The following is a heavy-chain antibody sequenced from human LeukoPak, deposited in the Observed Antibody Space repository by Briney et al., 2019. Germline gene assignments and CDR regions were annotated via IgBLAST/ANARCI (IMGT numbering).Heavy chain of an antibody. CDR2: ISWDGEST. J-gene: IGHJ6*04. CDR1: GFTFDDYA. D-gene: IGHD2-15*01. Sequence: GGSLRLSCAASGFTFDDYAMHWVRQSPGKGLEWVSVISWDGESTFYADSVKGRFTISRDNSKNSLYLQMNSLRAEDTALYHCAKDQARGHCSGNTCYIYGMDVWGKGTTVTVSS. CDR3: AKDQARGHCSGNTCYIYGMDV. V-gene: IGHV3-43D*04.